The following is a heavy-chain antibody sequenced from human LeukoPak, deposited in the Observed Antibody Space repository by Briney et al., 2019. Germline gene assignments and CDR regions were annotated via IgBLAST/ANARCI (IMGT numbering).Heavy chain of an antibody. CDR1: GGTFSSYA. V-gene: IGHV7-4-1*02. D-gene: IGHD6-19*01. J-gene: IGHJ5*02. CDR2: ISTNTGHP. Sequence: ASVKVSCKASGGTFSSYAVSWVRQAPGQGLEWMGWISTNTGHPTYAQGFTGRFVFSLDTSVSTAYLQISSLKVDDTAVYYCARSPYSSGWTHLNWFDPWGQGTLVTVSS. CDR3: ARSPYSSGWTHLNWFDP.